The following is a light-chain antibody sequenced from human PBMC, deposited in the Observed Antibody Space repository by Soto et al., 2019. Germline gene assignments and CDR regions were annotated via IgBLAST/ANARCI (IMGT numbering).Light chain of an antibody. Sequence: EIVFTQPPATLSLSPGERATLSCRAGHNIGTSLVWSQQKPGQSPRLLIYDASHRATGVPARFSGSVSGTDFTLTISGLEPEDFAVYYCQQRSVWPITFGQGTRLEIK. J-gene: IGKJ5*01. CDR2: DAS. CDR3: QQRSVWPIT. CDR1: HNIGTS. V-gene: IGKV3-11*01.